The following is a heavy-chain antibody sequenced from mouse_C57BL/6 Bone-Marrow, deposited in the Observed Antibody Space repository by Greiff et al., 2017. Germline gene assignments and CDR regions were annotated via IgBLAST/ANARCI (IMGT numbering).Heavy chain of an antibody. D-gene: IGHD1-1*01. CDR1: GYSFTDYN. CDR2: INPNYGTT. V-gene: IGHV1-39*01. CDR3: ARGFHYYGSSRSDV. Sequence: VHVKQSGPELVKPGASVKISCKASGYSFTDYNMNWVKQSNGTSLEWIGVINPNYGTTSYNQKFKGKATLTVDQSSSTAYMQLNSLTSEDSAVYYCARGFHYYGSSRSDVWGTGTTVTVSS. J-gene: IGHJ1*03.